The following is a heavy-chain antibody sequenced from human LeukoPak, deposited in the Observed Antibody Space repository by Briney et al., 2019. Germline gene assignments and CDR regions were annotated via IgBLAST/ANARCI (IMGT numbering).Heavy chain of an antibody. J-gene: IGHJ4*02. CDR2: IIPIFGTA. Sequence: SVKVSCKASGGTFSSYAISWVRQAPGQGLEWMGGIIPIFGTANYAQKFQGRVTITTDESTSTAYMELSSLRSEDTAVYYCAREAGRSTYYYDSSGPGYFDYWGQGTLVTVSS. CDR3: AREAGRSTYYYDSSGPGYFDY. V-gene: IGHV1-69*05. CDR1: GGTFSSYA. D-gene: IGHD3-22*01.